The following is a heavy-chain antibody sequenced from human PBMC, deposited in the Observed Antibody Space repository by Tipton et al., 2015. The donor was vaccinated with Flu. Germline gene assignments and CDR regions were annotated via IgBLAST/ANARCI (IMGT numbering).Heavy chain of an antibody. J-gene: IGHJ1*01. Sequence: QVQLVQSGAEVKRPGSSVKVSCKASGGTFSLYAITWVRQAPGQGLEWMGGIMPLLGTIRYAQKFQDRVIITAEESTSTAYMEVSSLRSDDTAVYYCARGLGERWLQWAWGQGTLVTVSS. V-gene: IGHV1-69*01. D-gene: IGHD5-24*01. CDR1: GGTFSLYA. CDR2: IMPLLGTI. CDR3: ARGLGERWLQWA.